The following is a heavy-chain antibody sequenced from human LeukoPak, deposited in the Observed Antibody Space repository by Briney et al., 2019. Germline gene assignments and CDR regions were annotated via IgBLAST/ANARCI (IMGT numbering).Heavy chain of an antibody. CDR1: GFTFDDYA. Sequence: GGSLRLSCAASGFTFDDYAMHWVRQAPGKGLEWVSGISWNSGSIGYADSVKGRFTISRDNAKNSLYLQMNSLRAEDTAVYYCAREDGSSWSGGPFVSYYFDYWGQGTLVTVSS. J-gene: IGHJ4*02. V-gene: IGHV3-9*01. CDR3: AREDGSSWSGGPFVSYYFDY. CDR2: ISWNSGSI. D-gene: IGHD6-13*01.